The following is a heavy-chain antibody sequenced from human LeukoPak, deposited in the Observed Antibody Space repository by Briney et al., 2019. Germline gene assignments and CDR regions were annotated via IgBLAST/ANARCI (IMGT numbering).Heavy chain of an antibody. Sequence: ASVKVSCKASGYTFTSYDINWVRQATGQGLEWMGWINPNSGGTNYAQKFQGRVTMTRDTSISTAYMELSRLRSDDTAVYYCASRGHYYDSSGPQTDYWGQGTLVTVSS. J-gene: IGHJ4*02. D-gene: IGHD3-22*01. CDR3: ASRGHYYDSSGPQTDY. V-gene: IGHV1-2*02. CDR2: INPNSGGT. CDR1: GYTFTSYD.